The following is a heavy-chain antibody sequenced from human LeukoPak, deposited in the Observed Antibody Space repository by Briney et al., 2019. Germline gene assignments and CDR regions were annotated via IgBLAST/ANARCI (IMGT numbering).Heavy chain of an antibody. Sequence: GGSLRLSCAASGFTFSSCSMHWVRQAPGKGLEWVAFIRYDGSNKYYADSVKGRFTISRDNSKNTLYLQMNSLRAEDTAVYYCAKSRSGYYQLAFDIWGQGTMVTVSS. CDR1: GFTFSSCS. D-gene: IGHD3-22*01. J-gene: IGHJ3*02. V-gene: IGHV3-30*02. CDR2: IRYDGSNK. CDR3: AKSRSGYYQLAFDI.